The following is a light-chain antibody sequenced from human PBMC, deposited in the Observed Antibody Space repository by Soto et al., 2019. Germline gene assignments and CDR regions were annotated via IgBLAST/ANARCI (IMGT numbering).Light chain of an antibody. J-gene: IGKJ4*01. CDR1: QPLGAW. CDR3: QQADISQLT. CDR2: ATS. V-gene: IGKV1-12*01. Sequence: DIQMTQFPSSVSASVGDRVTITCRASQPLGAWLAWYQQKPGKAPKLLIYATSTLETGVPSRFSGSVSGTQFTLTISSLQPEDFATYYCQQADISQLTFGGGTRVEIK.